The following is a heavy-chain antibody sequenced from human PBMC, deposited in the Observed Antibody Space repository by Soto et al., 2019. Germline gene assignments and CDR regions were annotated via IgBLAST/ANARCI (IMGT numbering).Heavy chain of an antibody. CDR3: VGGQYYFDY. CDR1: GFPFTTYG. CDR2: ISYDGSNR. V-gene: IGHV3-30*03. D-gene: IGHD3-10*01. Sequence: QVQLVESGGGVVQPGRSLRLSCAASGFPFTTYGMHWVREGPGKGLEWVAVISYDGSNRYYADSVKGRFTISRDNSKNTLDLRRNDLRPEDTALYYCVGGQYYFDYRGQGTLVTVSS. J-gene: IGHJ4*02.